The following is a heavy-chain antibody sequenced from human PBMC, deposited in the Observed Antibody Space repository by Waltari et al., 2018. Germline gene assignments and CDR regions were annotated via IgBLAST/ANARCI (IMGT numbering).Heavy chain of an antibody. CDR2: ISWNSGSI. CDR1: GFTFDDYA. V-gene: IGHV3-9*01. Sequence: EVQLLESGGGLVQPGGSLRLSCAASGFTFDDYAMHWVRQAPGKGLEWVSGISWNSGSIGYADSVKGRFTISRDNAKNSLYLQMNSLRAEDTALYYCAKGQEQLVRAGLGYYYYMDVWGKGTTVTVSS. CDR3: AKGQEQLVRAGLGYYYYMDV. J-gene: IGHJ6*03. D-gene: IGHD6-13*01.